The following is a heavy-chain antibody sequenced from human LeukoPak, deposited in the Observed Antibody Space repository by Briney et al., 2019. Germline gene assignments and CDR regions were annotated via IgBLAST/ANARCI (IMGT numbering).Heavy chain of an antibody. CDR2: INPSSGTA. CDR1: GYTFTIYY. V-gene: IGHV1-46*01. D-gene: IGHD3-10*01. CDR3: ARENKGFGD. J-gene: IGHJ4*02. Sequence: ASVKVSFTASGYTFTIYYMHWVRQAPGQGLEWMGIINPSSGTASYSQKFQGRVTMTRDTSTSTVYVELSSLRSEDTAVYYCARENKGFGDWGQGTLVTVSS.